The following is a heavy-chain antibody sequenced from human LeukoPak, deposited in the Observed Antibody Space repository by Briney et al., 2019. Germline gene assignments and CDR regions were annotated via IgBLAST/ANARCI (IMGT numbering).Heavy chain of an antibody. J-gene: IGHJ5*02. Sequence: ASVKVSCKASGYTFTSYYMHWVRQAPGQGLEWMGIINPSGGSTSYAQKFQGRVTMTRDTSTSTVYMELSSLRSEDTAVYYCARGTGSIAAAGTHWFDPWGQGTLVTVPS. V-gene: IGHV1-46*01. CDR3: ARGTGSIAAAGTHWFDP. CDR2: INPSGGST. CDR1: GYTFTSYY. D-gene: IGHD6-13*01.